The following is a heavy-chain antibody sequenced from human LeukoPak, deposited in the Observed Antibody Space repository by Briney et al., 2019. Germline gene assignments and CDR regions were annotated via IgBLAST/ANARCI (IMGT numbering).Heavy chain of an antibody. J-gene: IGHJ4*02. CDR2: IYYRGST. CDR1: GGSISSGGYY. CDR3: ARFRGAYCISTSRYTDY. Sequence: SEALSLTCTVSGGSISSGGYYWSWIRQHPGKGLEWFGYIYYRGSTYYNPSVKSRVTISVDTSKNQFSMKLTSVTAADTAVYYCARFRGAYCISTSRYTDYWGQGTLVTVSS. V-gene: IGHV4-31*03. D-gene: IGHD2-2*02.